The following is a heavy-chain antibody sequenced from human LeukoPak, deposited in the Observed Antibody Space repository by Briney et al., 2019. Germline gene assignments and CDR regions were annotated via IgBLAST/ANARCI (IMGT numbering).Heavy chain of an antibody. CDR1: GFTFSRYW. J-gene: IGHJ2*01. D-gene: IGHD1-26*01. CDR3: SRVLPGGSRSLDL. CDR2: TQIDGSST. V-gene: IGHV3-74*01. Sequence: GGSLRLSCAASGFTFSRYWMHWVRQAPGKGLEWVSRTQIDGSSTNYADSVKGRFTISRDNDKNTLYLQMHSLRAEDTAMYYCSRVLPGGSRSLDLWGLGTLVIVSS.